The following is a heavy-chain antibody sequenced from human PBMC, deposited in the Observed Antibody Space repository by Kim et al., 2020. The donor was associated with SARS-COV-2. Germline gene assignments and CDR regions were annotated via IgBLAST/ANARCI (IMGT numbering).Heavy chain of an antibody. Sequence: SETLSLTCAVSGASVSDNNWFNWVRQPPGKGLEWIGEIFHSGLTNYNPSLRSRVTISMDRSNNHVSLNVMSVTAADTAVYYCVRGGGYYFDFWGQGTLV. CDR1: GASVSDNNW. J-gene: IGHJ4*02. CDR3: VRGGGYYFDF. D-gene: IGHD3-16*01. CDR2: IFHSGLT. V-gene: IGHV4-4*02.